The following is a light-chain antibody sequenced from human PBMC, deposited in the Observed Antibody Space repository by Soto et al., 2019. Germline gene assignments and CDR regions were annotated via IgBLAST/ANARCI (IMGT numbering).Light chain of an antibody. Sequence: DVVMTQSPLSLPVTLGQPASISCRSSQSLAYSDGNTYLNWFQQRPGQCPRRLIYKHYNRDSGVAHKYRGSGQGTEFTLKISRVEAEDVGVYYCMQCTHRPPYTFGEGTKVEIK. V-gene: IGKV2-30*01. J-gene: IGKJ2*01. CDR1: QSLAYSDGNTY. CDR2: KHY. CDR3: MQCTHRPPYT.